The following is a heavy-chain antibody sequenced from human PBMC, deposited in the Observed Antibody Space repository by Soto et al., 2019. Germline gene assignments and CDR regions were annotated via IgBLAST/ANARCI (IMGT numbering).Heavy chain of an antibody. D-gene: IGHD1-26*01. CDR3: TEVGATRDFDY. Sequence: GSLRLSCAASGFTFSGSAMHWVRQASGKGLEWVGRIRSKANSYATAYAASVKGRFTISRDDSKNTAYLQMNSLKTEDTAVYYCTEVGATRDFDYWGQGTLVTVSS. V-gene: IGHV3-73*01. J-gene: IGHJ4*02. CDR1: GFTFSGSA. CDR2: IRSKANSYAT.